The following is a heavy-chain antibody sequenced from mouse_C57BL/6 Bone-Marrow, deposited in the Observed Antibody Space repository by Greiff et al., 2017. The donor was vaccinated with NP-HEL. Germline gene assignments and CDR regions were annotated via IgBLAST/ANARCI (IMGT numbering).Heavy chain of an antibody. J-gene: IGHJ1*03. Sequence: VQLKQPGAELVMPGASVKLSCKASGYTFTSYWMHWVKQRPGQGLEWIGEIDPSDSYTNYNQKFKGKSTLTVDKSSSTAYMQLSSLTSEDSAVYYCAREILRCPLYWYFDVWGTGTTVTVSS. CDR1: GYTFTSYW. CDR3: AREILRCPLYWYFDV. D-gene: IGHD1-1*01. CDR2: IDPSDSYT. V-gene: IGHV1-69*01.